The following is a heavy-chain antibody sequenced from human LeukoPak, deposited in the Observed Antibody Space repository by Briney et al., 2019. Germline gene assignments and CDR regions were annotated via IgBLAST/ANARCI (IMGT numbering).Heavy chain of an antibody. CDR2: IRSDGSNK. J-gene: IGHJ6*04. Sequence: PGGSLRLSCAASGFIFSSYGMHWVRQAPGKGLEWMAFIRSDGSNKYYADSVKGRFTISRDNAKNSLYLQMNSLRAEDTAVYYCAELGITMIGGVWGKGTTVTISS. V-gene: IGHV3-30*02. CDR3: AELGITMIGGV. D-gene: IGHD3-10*02. CDR1: GFIFSSYG.